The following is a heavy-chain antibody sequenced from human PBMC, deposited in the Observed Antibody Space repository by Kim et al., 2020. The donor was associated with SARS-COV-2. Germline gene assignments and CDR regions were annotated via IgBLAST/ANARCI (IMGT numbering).Heavy chain of an antibody. CDR1: GYTFTSFV. Sequence: ASVKVSCKASGYTFTSFVMHWLRQAPVQRPEWMGWINTDNGYTKYSQKFQDRVLITRDTSATTSYLEVSSLRSEDTAVYYCARGGTQSSNDYWGQGTLVTVSS. V-gene: IGHV1-3*04. CDR2: INTDNGYT. CDR3: ARGGTQSSNDY. J-gene: IGHJ4*02. D-gene: IGHD1-26*01.